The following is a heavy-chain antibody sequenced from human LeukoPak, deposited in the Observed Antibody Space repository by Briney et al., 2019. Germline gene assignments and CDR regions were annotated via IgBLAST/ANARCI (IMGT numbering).Heavy chain of an antibody. V-gene: IGHV4-4*07. CDR3: ARGAYYYDSSGYYYSPFDY. CDR2: IYTSGST. CDR1: GGSISSYY. J-gene: IGHJ4*02. Sequence: PSETLSLTRTVSGGSISSYYWSWIRQPAGKGLEWIGRIYTSGSTNYNPSLKSRVTMSVDTSKNQFSLKLSSVTAADTAVYYCARGAYYYDSSGYYYSPFDYWGQGTLVTVSS. D-gene: IGHD3-22*01.